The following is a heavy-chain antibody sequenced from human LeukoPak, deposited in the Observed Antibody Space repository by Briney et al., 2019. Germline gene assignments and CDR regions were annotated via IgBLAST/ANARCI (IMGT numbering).Heavy chain of an antibody. V-gene: IGHV1-69*04. D-gene: IGHD3-22*01. CDR3: VNGDSSGYYYGDFQH. CDR2: IIPILGIA. CDR1: GGTFSSYA. J-gene: IGHJ1*01. Sequence: ASVKVSCTASGGTFSSYAISWVRQAPGQGLEWMGRIIPILGIANYAQKFQGRVTITADKSTSTAYMELSSLRSEDTAVYYCVNGDSSGYYYGDFQHWGQGTLVTVSS.